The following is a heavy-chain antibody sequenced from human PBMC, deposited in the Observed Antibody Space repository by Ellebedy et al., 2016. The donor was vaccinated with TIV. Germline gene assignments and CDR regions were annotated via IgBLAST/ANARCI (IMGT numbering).Heavy chain of an antibody. CDR2: IYYSGST. J-gene: IGHJ4*02. CDR1: GGSISSYY. D-gene: IGHD1-1*01. Sequence: SETLSLXXTVSGGSISSYYWSWIRQPPGKGLEWIGYIYYSGSTKYNPSLKSRVTISVDTSRNQFSLNLISVTAADTAVYYCARLSPQLVPTVEYWGQGTLVAVSS. V-gene: IGHV4-59*08. CDR3: ARLSPQLVPTVEY.